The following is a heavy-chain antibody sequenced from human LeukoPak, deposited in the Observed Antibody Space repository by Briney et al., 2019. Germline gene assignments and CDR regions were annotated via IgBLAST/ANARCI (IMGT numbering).Heavy chain of an antibody. CDR1: GFTFSDFW. CDR2: ISGSGGST. D-gene: IGHD4-11*01. Sequence: PGGSLRLSCAGSGFTFSDFWMTWVRQTPGKGLEWVSAISGSGGSTYYADSVKGRFTISRDNSKNTLYLQMNSLRAEDTAVYYCAKGGTVTSQAPRHFDYWGQGTLVTVSS. V-gene: IGHV3-23*01. J-gene: IGHJ4*02. CDR3: AKGGTVTSQAPRHFDY.